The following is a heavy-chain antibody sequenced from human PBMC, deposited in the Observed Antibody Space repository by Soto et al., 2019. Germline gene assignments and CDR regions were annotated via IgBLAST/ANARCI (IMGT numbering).Heavy chain of an antibody. CDR1: GGSISSYY. CDR2: IYYSGST. CDR3: AREAVGPFGYYYYMDV. V-gene: IGHV4-59*01. J-gene: IGHJ6*03. D-gene: IGHD3-10*01. Sequence: SETLSLTCTVSGGSISSYYWSWIRQPPGKGLEWIGYIYYSGSTNYNPSLKSRVTISVDTSKNQFSLKLSSVTAADTAVYYCAREAVGPFGYYYYMDVWGKGTTVTVSS.